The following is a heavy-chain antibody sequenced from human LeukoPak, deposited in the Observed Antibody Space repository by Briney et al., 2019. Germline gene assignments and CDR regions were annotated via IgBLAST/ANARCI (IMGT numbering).Heavy chain of an antibody. CDR1: GGSFSGYY. CDR3: ARSGYSYGYRVSDY. J-gene: IGHJ4*02. CDR2: INHSGST. V-gene: IGHV4-34*01. D-gene: IGHD5-18*01. Sequence: PSETLSLTCAVYGGSFSGYYWSWIRQPPGKGLEWIGEINHSGSTNYNPSLKSRVTISVDTSKNQFPLKLSSVTAADTAVYYCARSGYSYGYRVSDYWGQGTLVTVSS.